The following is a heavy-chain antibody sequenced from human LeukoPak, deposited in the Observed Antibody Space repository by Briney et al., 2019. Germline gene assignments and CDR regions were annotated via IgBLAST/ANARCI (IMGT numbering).Heavy chain of an antibody. CDR3: TRGQFQRDC. CDR2: IHHSGRT. J-gene: IGHJ4*02. Sequence: PSETLSLTCAVYGGSFSDYYWSWIRQPPGKGLEWIGEIHHSGRTNYNPSLKTRVTISIDTSKNQFSLTLSSVTAADTAVYYCTRGQFQRDCWGQGTPVTVSS. V-gene: IGHV4-34*01. CDR1: GGSFSDYY.